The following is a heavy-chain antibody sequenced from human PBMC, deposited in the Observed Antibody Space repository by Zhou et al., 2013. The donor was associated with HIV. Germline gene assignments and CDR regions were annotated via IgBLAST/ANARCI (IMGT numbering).Heavy chain of an antibody. Sequence: QVQLVQSGAEVKRPGASVKVSCKASGYTFTSYSVHWVRQAPGQGLEWMGIINPSGGSTSYAQKFQGRVTMTRTTSTSVVSLVLRSLRSQDTAMYYCARDLNRVSMGTFDSWGQGTLVTVSS. CDR3: ARDLNRVSMGTFDS. D-gene: IGHD3-10*01. CDR2: INPSGGST. CDR1: GYTFTSYS. V-gene: IGHV1-46*01. J-gene: IGHJ4*02.